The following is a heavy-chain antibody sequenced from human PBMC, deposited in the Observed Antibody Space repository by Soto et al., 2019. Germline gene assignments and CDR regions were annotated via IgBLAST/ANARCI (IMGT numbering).Heavy chain of an antibody. CDR3: ASAVSGSYYYYGMDV. CDR2: IYPGDSDT. CDR1: GYSFTSYW. J-gene: IGHJ6*02. V-gene: IGHV5-51*01. D-gene: IGHD1-26*01. Sequence: HGESLKISCKGSGYSFTSYWIGWVRQMPGKGLEWMGIIYPGDSDTRYSPSFQGQVTISADKSISTAYLQWSSLRASDTAMYYCASAVSGSYYYYGMDVWGQGTTVTVSS.